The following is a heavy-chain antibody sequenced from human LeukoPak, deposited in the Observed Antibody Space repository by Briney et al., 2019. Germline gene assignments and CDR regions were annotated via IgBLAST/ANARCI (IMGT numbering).Heavy chain of an antibody. Sequence: GGSLRLSCAASGFTFSSYAMSWVRQAPGKGLEWVSAISGSGGSTYYADSVKGRFTISRDNSKNTLYLQMNSLRAEDTAVYYCAKGGAVAGLSPYYFDYWGQGTLVTVSS. J-gene: IGHJ4*02. CDR2: ISGSGGST. CDR3: AKGGAVAGLSPYYFDY. D-gene: IGHD6-19*01. CDR1: GFTFSSYA. V-gene: IGHV3-23*01.